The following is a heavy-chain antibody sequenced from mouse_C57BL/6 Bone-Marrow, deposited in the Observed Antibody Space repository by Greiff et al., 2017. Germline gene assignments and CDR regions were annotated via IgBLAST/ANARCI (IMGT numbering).Heavy chain of an antibody. J-gene: IGHJ2*01. V-gene: IGHV1-55*01. CDR3: ARSGPLGRSFDY. Sequence: VQLQQPGAELVKPGASVKMSCKASGYTFTSYWITWVKQRPGQGLEWIGDIYPTSGRTNYNEKFKSKAILTVDTSSTTAYMQRSSLTSEDSAVCYCARSGPLGRSFDYWGQGTTLTVSS. D-gene: IGHD4-1*01. CDR2: IYPTSGRT. CDR1: GYTFTSYW.